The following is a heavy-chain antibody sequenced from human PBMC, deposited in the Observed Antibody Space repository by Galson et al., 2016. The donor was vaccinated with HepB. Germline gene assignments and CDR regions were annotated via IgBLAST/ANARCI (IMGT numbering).Heavy chain of an antibody. CDR3: ATYVDAFDI. CDR1: GFTFSSYS. V-gene: IGHV3-21*01. D-gene: IGHD2-8*01. Sequence: SLRLSCAASGFTFSSYSMNWVRQAPGKGLEWVSSISSSSSYIYYADSLMGRFTISRDNAKNSLYLQMNSLRAEDTAVYYCATYVDAFDIWGQGTMVTVSS. CDR2: ISSSSSYI. J-gene: IGHJ3*02.